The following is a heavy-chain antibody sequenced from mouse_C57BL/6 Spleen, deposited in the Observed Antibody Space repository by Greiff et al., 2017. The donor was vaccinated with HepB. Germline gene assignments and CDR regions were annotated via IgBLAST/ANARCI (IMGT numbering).Heavy chain of an antibody. V-gene: IGHV1-69*01. CDR3: ARRYGSSSLYWYFDV. D-gene: IGHD1-1*01. Sequence: QVQLQQPGAELVMPGASVKLSCKASGYTFTSYWMHWVKQRPGQGLEWIGEIDPSDSYTNYNQKFKGKSTLTVDKSSSTAYMQLSSLTSEDSAVYYCARRYGSSSLYWYFDVWGTGTTVTVSS. CDR2: IDPSDSYT. CDR1: GYTFTSYW. J-gene: IGHJ1*03.